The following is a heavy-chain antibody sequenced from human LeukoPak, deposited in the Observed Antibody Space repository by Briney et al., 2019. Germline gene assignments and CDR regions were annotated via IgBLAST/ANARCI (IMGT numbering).Heavy chain of an antibody. V-gene: IGHV3-74*01. J-gene: IGHJ5*02. CDR3: VKSLGGVDH. CDR2: INSDGTTT. D-gene: IGHD3-16*01. CDR1: GFTFSSQW. Sequence: GGSLRLSCAASGFTFSSQWMHWVRQAPGKGLVWVSHINSDGTTTNYADSVKGRFTISRDNAKNTLYLQMNGLRAEDTAVYYCVKSLGGVDHWGQGSLVTVSS.